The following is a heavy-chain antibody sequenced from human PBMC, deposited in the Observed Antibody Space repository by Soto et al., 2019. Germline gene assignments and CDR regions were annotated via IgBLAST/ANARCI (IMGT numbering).Heavy chain of an antibody. CDR1: GFTFSKYW. Sequence: EVQVVESGGGLVQPGGSVRLSCAASGFTFSKYWMHWVRQAPGKGLVWVSRINPEATTTTYADSVKDRFTISRDYGKNTVYLQMNSLRVEDTAVYYCARGGDYSTYFDYWGQGALVIVSS. V-gene: IGHV3-74*01. D-gene: IGHD4-4*01. CDR3: ARGGDYSTYFDY. CDR2: INPEATTT. J-gene: IGHJ4*02.